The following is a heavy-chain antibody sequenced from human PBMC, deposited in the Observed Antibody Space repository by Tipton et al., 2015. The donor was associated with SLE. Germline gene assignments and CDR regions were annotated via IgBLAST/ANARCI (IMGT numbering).Heavy chain of an antibody. J-gene: IGHJ6*02. V-gene: IGHV4-30-4*08. CDR2: IYYSGST. CDR1: GVSISSGDYY. D-gene: IGHD5-18*01. CDR3: ARQYSYGTPSYGMDV. Sequence: TLSLTCTVSGVSISSGDYYWSWIRQPPGKGLEWIGYIYYSGSTYYNPSLKSRVTISVDTSKNQFSLKLSSVTAADTAVYYCARQYSYGTPSYGMDVWGQGTTVTVTS.